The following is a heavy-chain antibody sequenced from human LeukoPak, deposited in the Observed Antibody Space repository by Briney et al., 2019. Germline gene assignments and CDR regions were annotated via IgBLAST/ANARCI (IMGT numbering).Heavy chain of an antibody. CDR3: AKGLGYYASGTYYNRIPDP. Sequence: PGTSLRLSCAASQFTFSSYDMHWVRQAPGKGLHWVAIISSDGSVTYYADSVKGRFTISRDNSKDTLYLQMNGLTAEDTAMYYCAKGLGYYASGTYYNRIPDPWGQGTLVTVSP. V-gene: IGHV3-30*18. CDR1: QFTFSSYD. D-gene: IGHD3-10*01. CDR2: ISSDGSVT. J-gene: IGHJ5*02.